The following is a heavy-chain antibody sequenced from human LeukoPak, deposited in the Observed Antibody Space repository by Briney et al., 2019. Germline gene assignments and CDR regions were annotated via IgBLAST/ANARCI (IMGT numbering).Heavy chain of an antibody. V-gene: IGHV3-23*01. CDR2: ISGGGDIT. D-gene: IGHD2-21*02. Sequence: GGSLRLSCAASGFNFANHAMSWVRQTAGKGLEWVSAISGGGDITYYADSVKGRFTISRDNSKDTLFLQMHSLRPGDTAVYYCVREDTPATANYWGQGALVTISS. CDR3: VREDTPATANY. CDR1: GFNFANHA. J-gene: IGHJ4*02.